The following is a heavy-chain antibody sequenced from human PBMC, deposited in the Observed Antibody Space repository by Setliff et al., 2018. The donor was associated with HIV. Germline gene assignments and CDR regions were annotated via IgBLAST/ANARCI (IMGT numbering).Heavy chain of an antibody. V-gene: IGHV4-39*07. CDR2: IYYSGST. CDR3: ARDRGGYYDILTGYYTQSYFFDY. D-gene: IGHD3-9*01. Sequence: SETLSLTCTVSGASISSSGYYWGWIRQPPGKGLEWIGSIYYSGSTNYNPSLKSRVTISVDKSRNQFSLKLSSVTAADTAVYYCARDRGGYYDILTGYYTQSYFFDYWGQGTLVTVSS. CDR1: GASISSSGYY. J-gene: IGHJ4*02.